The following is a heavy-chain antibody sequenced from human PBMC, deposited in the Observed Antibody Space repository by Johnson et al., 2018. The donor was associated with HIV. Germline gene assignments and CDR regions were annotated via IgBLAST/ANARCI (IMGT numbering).Heavy chain of an antibody. CDR2: ISYDGSDK. CDR1: GLSFSNFG. D-gene: IGHD3-10*01. CDR3: AKVLSSQVLWFIRDGFDV. J-gene: IGHJ3*01. Sequence: QVQLVESGGGVVQPGKSLTLSCVGSGLSFSNFGMHWVRQAPGKGLEWVAVISYDGSDKYYADSVKGRFTISRDNSKNTLYLQMHILRAEDTAVYYCAKVLSSQVLWFIRDGFDVWGQGTMVTVSS. V-gene: IGHV3-30*18.